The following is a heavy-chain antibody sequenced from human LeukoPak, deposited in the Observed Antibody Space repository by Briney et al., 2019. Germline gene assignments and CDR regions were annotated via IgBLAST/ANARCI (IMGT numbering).Heavy chain of an antibody. Sequence: SVTVSFMASGGTFISYAIRWVRQAPGQGLEWMGGIIRIFGTANDAQEFQGRVTITADESTSTAYMELSRLRSEDTAVYYCARMQLDGNFDYWGQGTLVTVSS. J-gene: IGHJ4*02. D-gene: IGHD6-13*01. CDR2: IIRIFGTA. CDR1: GGTFISYA. CDR3: ARMQLDGNFDY. V-gene: IGHV1-69*01.